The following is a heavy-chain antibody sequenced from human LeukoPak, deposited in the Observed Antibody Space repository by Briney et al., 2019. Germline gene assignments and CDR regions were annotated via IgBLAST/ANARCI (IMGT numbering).Heavy chain of an antibody. CDR1: GFNFGGFA. D-gene: IGHD3-3*01. Sequence: GESLKISCTASGFNFGGFAMARVRQAPGRGLDWVSGAYAAGTPAKYPDSVKGRFTISRDNAKNSLYLQMNSLRAEDTALYYCAREGGSTIFGVGALYFDYWGQGTLVTVSS. CDR2: AYAAGTPA. CDR3: AREGGSTIFGVGALYFDY. V-gene: IGHV3-20*04. J-gene: IGHJ4*02.